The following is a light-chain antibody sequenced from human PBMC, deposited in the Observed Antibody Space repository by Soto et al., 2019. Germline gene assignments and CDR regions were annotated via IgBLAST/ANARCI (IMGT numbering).Light chain of an antibody. V-gene: IGKV1-6*01. CDR3: LQDYNAPYT. J-gene: IGKJ2*01. CDR2: AAS. Sequence: AIQMTQSPASLSASVGDSVTITCRASQGIQNDLAWYQQKPGKAPRLIIYAASALEDGVPSRFSGSGSGTYLTLAIDGLQPEDFATYYCLQDYNAPYTFGQGTKVDIK. CDR1: QGIQND.